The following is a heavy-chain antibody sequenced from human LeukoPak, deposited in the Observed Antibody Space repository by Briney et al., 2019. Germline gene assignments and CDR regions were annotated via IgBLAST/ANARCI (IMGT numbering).Heavy chain of an antibody. CDR1: GYTFSGHY. J-gene: IGHJ4*02. D-gene: IGHD7-27*01. CDR3: ARINGDREFDY. CDR2: INANSGDT. Sequence: ASVKVSCKASGYTFSGHYMHWVRQAPGQGLEWMGWINANSGDTRSVQKFQGRVTMTRDTSISTAYMEVSSLRSDDTAVYYCARINGDREFDYWGQGTLVTVSS. V-gene: IGHV1-2*02.